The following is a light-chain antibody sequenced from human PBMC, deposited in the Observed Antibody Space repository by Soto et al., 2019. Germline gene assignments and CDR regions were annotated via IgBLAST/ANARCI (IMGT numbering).Light chain of an antibody. CDR3: QQSYSIPYT. V-gene: IGKV1-39*01. J-gene: IGKJ2*01. CDR1: QTIRNF. CDR2: AAS. Sequence: DIQMTQSPSSLSASVGDRVSITCRANQTIRNFLQWYQQKPGKVPKFLIYAASSLVDGVPSRFSGSGSAADFTLTISSLQPEDFATYYCQQSYSIPYTFGQGTKLDIK.